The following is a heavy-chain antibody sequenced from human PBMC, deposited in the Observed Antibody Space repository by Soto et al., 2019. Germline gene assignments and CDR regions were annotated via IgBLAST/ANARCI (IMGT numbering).Heavy chain of an antibody. D-gene: IGHD3-3*01. CDR3: VKDTNLLSGWPGY. Sequence: GGSLRLSCAASGFTFRVYAMSWVRQAPGKGLEWVSAISGSGGRTYYADSVKGRFTISRDNSKNTLYLQMNSLRAEDTAVYYCVKDTNLLSGWPGYGGQGTLVTVSS. CDR1: GFTFRVYA. J-gene: IGHJ4*02. CDR2: ISGSGGRT. V-gene: IGHV3-23*01.